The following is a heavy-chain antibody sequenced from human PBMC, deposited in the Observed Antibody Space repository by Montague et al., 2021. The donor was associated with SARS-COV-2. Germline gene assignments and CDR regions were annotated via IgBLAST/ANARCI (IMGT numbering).Heavy chain of an antibody. CDR1: RGSVNSYY. D-gene: IGHD6-13*01. Sequence: SETLSLTCAVYRGSVNSYYWHWLRQSAGKGLEWIGRIYSSGNTNSNPSLESRVIMSVDSSQNQFSLKLNSVTAADTAVYYCARGDHPTTASWYFFDSWGQGARGTVSS. J-gene: IGHJ4*02. CDR3: ARGDHPTTASWYFFDS. V-gene: IGHV4-59*10. CDR2: IYSSGNT.